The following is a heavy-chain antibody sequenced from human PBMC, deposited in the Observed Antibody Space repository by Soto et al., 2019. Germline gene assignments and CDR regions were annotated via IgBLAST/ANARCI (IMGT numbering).Heavy chain of an antibody. CDR3: ARERIVVVPAAIYYYYGMDV. Sequence: ASVKVSCKASGYTFTSYDINWVRQATGQGLEWMGWMNPNSGNTGYAQKFQGRVTMTRNTSISTAYMELSSLRSDDTAVYYCARERIVVVPAAIYYYYGMDVWGQGTTVTVSS. J-gene: IGHJ6*02. D-gene: IGHD2-2*01. CDR1: GYTFTSYD. V-gene: IGHV1-8*01. CDR2: MNPNSGNT.